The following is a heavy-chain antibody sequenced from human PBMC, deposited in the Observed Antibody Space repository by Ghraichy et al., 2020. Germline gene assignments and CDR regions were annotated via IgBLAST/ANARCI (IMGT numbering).Heavy chain of an antibody. CDR3: ISSWGWRYYFDY. CDR2: ISGSGGST. J-gene: IGHJ4*02. V-gene: IGHV3-23*01. Sequence: GGSLRLSCAASGFTFSSYAMSWVRQAPGKGLEWVSAISGSGGSTYYADSVKGRFTISRDNSKNTLYLQMNSLRAEDTAVYYCISSWGWRYYFDYWGQGTLVTVSS. CDR1: GFTFSSYA. D-gene: IGHD6-13*01.